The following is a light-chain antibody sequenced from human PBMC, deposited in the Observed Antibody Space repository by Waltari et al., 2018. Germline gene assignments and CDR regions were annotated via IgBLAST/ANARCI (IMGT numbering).Light chain of an antibody. CDR1: QSVRSY. J-gene: IGKJ1*01. Sequence: ETVLTQSPATLSLSPGERATLSCRASQSVRSYLAWYQEKPGQAPRLLIYDAYNRATGIPARFSGSGSGTDFSLTIDSLEPEDFAVYYCQQRGDWPPWTFGQGTKVEIK. CDR3: QQRGDWPPWT. CDR2: DAY. V-gene: IGKV3-11*01.